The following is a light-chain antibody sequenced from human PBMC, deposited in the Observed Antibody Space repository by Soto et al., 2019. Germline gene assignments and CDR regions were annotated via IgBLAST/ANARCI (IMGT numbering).Light chain of an antibody. Sequence: QSALTQPASVSGSPGQSITISCTGSSSDVGGYNHVSWYQQHPGKAPKLMIYEVTNRPSGVSNRFSGSKSGNTASLTISGLQTEDEGDYYCSSYTSSSRLAVFGGGTKVTVL. V-gene: IGLV2-14*01. CDR1: SSDVGGYNH. CDR3: SSYTSSSRLAV. CDR2: EVT. J-gene: IGLJ2*01.